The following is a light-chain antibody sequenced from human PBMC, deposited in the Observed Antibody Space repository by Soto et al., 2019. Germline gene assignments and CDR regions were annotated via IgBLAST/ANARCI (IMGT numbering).Light chain of an antibody. CDR2: DVS. Sequence: SALPQPASVSGSPGQSITISCTGTSSDVGAYNYVSWYQQRPGKAPKLMIYDVSNRPSGVSNRFSGSKSGYTASLTISGLQAEDEADYYCSSYASSSTLYVFGTGTKVTVL. J-gene: IGLJ1*01. CDR1: SSDVGAYNY. V-gene: IGLV2-14*01. CDR3: SSYASSSTLYV.